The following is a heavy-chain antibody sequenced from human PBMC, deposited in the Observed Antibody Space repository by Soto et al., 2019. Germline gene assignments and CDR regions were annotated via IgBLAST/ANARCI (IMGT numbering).Heavy chain of an antibody. D-gene: IGHD3-10*01. Sequence: RLSCEGSAFTFRNSWRSSLPQAPGKGLEWVGRIKSFSDVETTNYAAPVKGRFTISRDDSKNTSYLRMSSLKSEDTAVYYCTTDRIPWCGESTFDLDVWGEGTTVTVSS. J-gene: IGHJ6*04. CDR1: AFTFRNSW. V-gene: IGHV3-15*01. CDR3: TTDRIPWCGESTFDLDV. CDR2: IKSFSDVETT.